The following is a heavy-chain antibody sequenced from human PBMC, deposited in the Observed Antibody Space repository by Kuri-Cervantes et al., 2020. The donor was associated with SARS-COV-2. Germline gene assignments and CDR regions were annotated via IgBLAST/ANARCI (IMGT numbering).Heavy chain of an antibody. CDR1: GFTFSSYG. D-gene: IGHD3-3*01. CDR3: ASGREIFGVVISPFDY. V-gene: IGHV3-30*19. CDR2: ISYDGSNK. J-gene: IGHJ4*02. Sequence: GGSLRLSCAASGFTFSSYGMHWVRQAPGKGLEWVAVISYDGSNKYYADSVKGRFTISRDNSKNTLYLQMNSLRAEDTAVYYCASGREIFGVVISPFDYWGQGTLVTVSS.